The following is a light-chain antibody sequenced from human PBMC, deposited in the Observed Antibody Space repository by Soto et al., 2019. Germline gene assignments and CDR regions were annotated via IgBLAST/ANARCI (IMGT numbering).Light chain of an antibody. CDR1: QSVNSN. J-gene: IGKJ1*01. V-gene: IGKV3-15*01. Sequence: EIVMTQSPATLSVSPGERATLSCRASQSVNSNLAWYQQKPGQAPRLLIYGASTRATGIPARFSGSGSGTEFTLTISSLQSEDFGVYYCQQYDDWPPKTFGQGTKVEIK. CDR3: QQYDDWPPKT. CDR2: GAS.